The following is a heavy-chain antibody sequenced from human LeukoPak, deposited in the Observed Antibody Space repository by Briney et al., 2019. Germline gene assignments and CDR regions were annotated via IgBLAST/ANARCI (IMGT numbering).Heavy chain of an antibody. CDR2: IKPDGSEK. J-gene: IGHJ6*03. V-gene: IGHV3-7*01. Sequence: GGSLRLSCAASGFTFSNYWMTWFRQTPGKGLEWVGNIKPDGSEKYYVDSVKGRFTISRDNAKNSLYLQMNSLRAEDTAVYYCARDVYYDFWSGYLGYYYYMDVWGKGTTVTVSS. D-gene: IGHD3-3*01. CDR3: ARDVYYDFWSGYLGYYYYMDV. CDR1: GFTFSNYW.